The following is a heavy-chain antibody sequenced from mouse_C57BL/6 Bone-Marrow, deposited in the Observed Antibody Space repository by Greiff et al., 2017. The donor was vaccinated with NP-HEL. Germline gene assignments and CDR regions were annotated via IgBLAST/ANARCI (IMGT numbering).Heavy chain of an antibody. Sequence: VQLVESGAELVRPGASVTLSCKASGYTFTDYEMHWVKQTPVHGLEWIGAIDPETGGTAYNQKFKGKAILTADKSSSTAYMELRSLTSEDSAVYYCTGSADPRSIVDLLCFWGQGTSVTVSS. V-gene: IGHV1-15*01. D-gene: IGHD2-1*01. J-gene: IGHJ4*01. CDR3: TGSADPRSIVDLLCF. CDR1: GYTFTDYE. CDR2: IDPETGGT.